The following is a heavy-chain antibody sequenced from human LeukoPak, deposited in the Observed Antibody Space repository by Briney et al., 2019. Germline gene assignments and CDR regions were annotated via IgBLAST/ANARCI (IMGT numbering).Heavy chain of an antibody. V-gene: IGHV1-46*01. CDR2: INPSGGST. D-gene: IGHD2-8*01. J-gene: IGHJ4*02. Sequence: ASVKVSCKASGYTFTSYYMHWVRQAPGQGLEWMGIINPSGGSTSYAQKFQGRVTMTRDTSTSTVYMELSSLRSEDTAVYYCATPYGDCTNGVCPTGYWGQGTLVTVSS. CDR1: GYTFTSYY. CDR3: ATPYGDCTNGVCPTGY.